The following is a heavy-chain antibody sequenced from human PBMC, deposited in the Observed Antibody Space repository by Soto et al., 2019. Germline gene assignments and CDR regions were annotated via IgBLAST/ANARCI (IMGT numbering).Heavy chain of an antibody. CDR2: INHSGST. J-gene: IGHJ6*02. CDR1: GGSFSGYY. V-gene: IGHV4-34*01. D-gene: IGHD6-19*01. Sequence: SETLCLTCAGYGGSFSGYYWSWIRQPPGKGLEWIGEINHSGSTNYNPSLKSRVTISVDTSKNQFSLKLSSVTAADTAVYYCATLKAGSSLFDGMDVWGQRTSDIVS. CDR3: ATLKAGSSLFDGMDV.